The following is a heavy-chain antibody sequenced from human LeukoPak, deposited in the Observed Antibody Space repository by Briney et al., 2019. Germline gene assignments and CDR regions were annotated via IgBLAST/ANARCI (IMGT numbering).Heavy chain of an antibody. D-gene: IGHD1-26*01. Sequence: GGSLRLSCAASGFTVSSNYRSWVRQAPGKGLEWVSVIYSGGSTYYTDSVKGRFTISRHNSQNTLFLQMNSLRAEDTAVYYCARVGGLDAFDIWDQGAMVTVSS. CDR3: ARVGGLDAFDI. V-gene: IGHV3-53*04. CDR2: IYSGGST. J-gene: IGHJ3*02. CDR1: GFTVSSNY.